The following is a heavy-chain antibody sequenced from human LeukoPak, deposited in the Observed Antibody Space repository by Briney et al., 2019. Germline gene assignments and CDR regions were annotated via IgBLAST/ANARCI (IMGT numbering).Heavy chain of an antibody. V-gene: IGHV1-8*03. CDR1: GGTFSSYA. CDR2: MNPNSGNT. J-gene: IGHJ4*02. CDR3: ARAGGDFDY. Sequence: ASVKVSCKASGGTFSSYAINWVRQATGQGLEWMGWMNPNSGNTGYAQKFQGRVTITRNTSISTAYMELSSLRSEDTAVYYCARAGGDFDYWGQGTLVTVSS. D-gene: IGHD3-10*01.